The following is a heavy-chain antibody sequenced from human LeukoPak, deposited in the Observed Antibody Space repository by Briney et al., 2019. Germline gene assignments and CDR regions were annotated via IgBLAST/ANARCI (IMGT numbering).Heavy chain of an antibody. CDR3: ARAAPYYYYMDV. CDR1: GFTFSSYA. CDR2: IIPIFGTA. Sequence: GGSLRLSCAASGFTFSSYAISWVRQAPGQGLEWMGGIIPIFGTANYAQKFQGRVTITTDESTSTAYMELSSLRSEDTAVYYCARAAPYYYYMDVWGKGTTVTVSS. J-gene: IGHJ6*03. V-gene: IGHV1-69*05.